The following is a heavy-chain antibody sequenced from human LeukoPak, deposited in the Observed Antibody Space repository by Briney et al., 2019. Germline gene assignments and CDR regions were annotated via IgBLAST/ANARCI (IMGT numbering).Heavy chain of an antibody. CDR1: GGTFSSYA. D-gene: IGHD2-2*01. Sequence: ASVKVSFKASGGTFSSYAISWVRQAPGQGLEWMGGIIPIFGTANYAQKFQGRVTITADESTSTAYMELSSLRSEDTAVYYCARALVVPGPPIYYYMHVWGRGTTVTVSS. V-gene: IGHV1-69*13. CDR3: ARALVVPGPPIYYYMHV. J-gene: IGHJ6*03. CDR2: IIPIFGTA.